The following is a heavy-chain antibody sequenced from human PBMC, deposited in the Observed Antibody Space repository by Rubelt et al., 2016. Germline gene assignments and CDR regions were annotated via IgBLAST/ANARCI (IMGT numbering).Heavy chain of an antibody. CDR3: ARSKVTPGFDY. J-gene: IGHJ4*02. CDR2: ISYDGSNK. V-gene: IGHV3-30*01. Sequence: VAVISYDGSNKYYADSVKGRFTISRDNSKNTLYLQMNSLRAEDTAVYYCARSKVTPGFDYWGQGTLVTVSS. D-gene: IGHD4-23*01.